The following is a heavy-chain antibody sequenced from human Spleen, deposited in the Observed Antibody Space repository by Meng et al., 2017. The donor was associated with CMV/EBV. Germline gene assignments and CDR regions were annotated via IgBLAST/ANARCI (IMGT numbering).Heavy chain of an antibody. Sequence: GSLRLSCTVSGGSISSYYWSWIRQPPGKGLEWIGYIYYSGSTNYNPSLKSRVTISVDTSKNQFSLKLSSVTAADTAVYYCAGVARGLDPWGQGTLVTVSS. J-gene: IGHJ5*02. CDR1: GGSISSYY. CDR2: IYYSGST. CDR3: AGVARGLDP. V-gene: IGHV4-59*01. D-gene: IGHD3-16*01.